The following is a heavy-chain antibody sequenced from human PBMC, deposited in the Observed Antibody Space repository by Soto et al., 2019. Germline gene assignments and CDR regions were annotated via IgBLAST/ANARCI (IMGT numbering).Heavy chain of an antibody. V-gene: IGHV3-23*01. CDR1: GFTFSRYA. J-gene: IGHJ6*02. CDR3: AKETGYSYGFQPNALDV. D-gene: IGHD5-18*01. CDR2: ISSRGDRT. Sequence: GSLRLYCAGSGFTFSRYAMNWVRQAPGKGLEWVSIISSRGDRTSYAESVKGRFTISRDDSKNTLFLHMNSLGAEDTAVYYCAKETGYSYGFQPNALDVWGQGTTVTVSS.